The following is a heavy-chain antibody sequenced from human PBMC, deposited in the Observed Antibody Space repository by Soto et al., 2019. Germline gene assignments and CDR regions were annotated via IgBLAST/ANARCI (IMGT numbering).Heavy chain of an antibody. Sequence: GGSLRLSCAASGFTVSSKYMTWVRQAPGKGLEWVSLIQSGGTTYYADSVKGRFTISRDTSKNTLYLQMNSLRVEDTAVYYCANPPPTLESTIFYYYAMDVWGQGTTVTVSS. D-gene: IGHD1-26*01. V-gene: IGHV3-66*01. CDR3: ANPPPTLESTIFYYYAMDV. CDR1: GFTVSSKY. CDR2: IQSGGTT. J-gene: IGHJ6*02.